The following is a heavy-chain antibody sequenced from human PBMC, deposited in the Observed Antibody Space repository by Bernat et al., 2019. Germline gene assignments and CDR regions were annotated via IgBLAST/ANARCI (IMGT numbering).Heavy chain of an antibody. V-gene: IGHV3-74*01. CDR3: ARGGPYSSSPIDY. Sequence: EVQLVESGGGLVQPGGSLRLSCAASGFTFSSYWMHWVRQAPGKGLVWVSRINSDGSSTTYADSVKGRFTISRDNAKNTLYLQMNSLRAEDKTVYYCARGGPYSSSPIDYWGQGTLVTVSS. CDR2: INSDGSST. J-gene: IGHJ4*02. D-gene: IGHD3-22*01. CDR1: GFTFSSYW.